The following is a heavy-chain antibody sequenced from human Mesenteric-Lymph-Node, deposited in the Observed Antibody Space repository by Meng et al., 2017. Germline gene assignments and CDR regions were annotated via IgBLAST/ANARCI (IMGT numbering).Heavy chain of an antibody. D-gene: IGHD5-24*01. CDR3: ATDMAATHYYYYGMDV. CDR2: IIPIFGTA. Sequence: SVKVSCKASGGTFSSYAISWVRQAPGQGLEWMGGIIPIFGTANYAQKFQGRVTITADESTSTAYMELSSLRSEDTAVYYCATDMAATHYYYYGMDVWGQGTTVTVSS. V-gene: IGHV1-69*13. CDR1: GGTFSSYA. J-gene: IGHJ6*02.